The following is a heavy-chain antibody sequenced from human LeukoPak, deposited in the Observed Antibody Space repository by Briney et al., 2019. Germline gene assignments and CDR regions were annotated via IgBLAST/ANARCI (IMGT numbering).Heavy chain of an antibody. CDR3: ARGQWPDY. Sequence: ETLSLTCAVYGGSFSGYYWSWIRQPPGKGLVWVSRINSDGSSTTYSDSVKGRFTISRDNAKSSLYLQMNSLRAEDTAVFYCARGQWPDYWGQGTLLIVSS. J-gene: IGHJ4*02. CDR1: GGSFSGYY. CDR2: INSDGSST. D-gene: IGHD6-19*01. V-gene: IGHV3-74*01.